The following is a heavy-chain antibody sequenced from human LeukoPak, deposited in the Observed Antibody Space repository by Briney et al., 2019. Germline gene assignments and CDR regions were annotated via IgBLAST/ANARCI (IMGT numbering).Heavy chain of an antibody. CDR3: ANPLHYYDSSGPGD. CDR2: INPNSGGT. D-gene: IGHD3-22*01. J-gene: IGHJ4*02. CDR1: GYTFTGYY. Sequence: ASVKVSCKASGYTFTGYYMHWVRQAPGQGLEWMGWINPNSGGTNYAQKFQGRVTMTRDTSISTAYMELSRLRSDDTAVYYCANPLHYYDSSGPGDWGQGTLVTVSS. V-gene: IGHV1-2*02.